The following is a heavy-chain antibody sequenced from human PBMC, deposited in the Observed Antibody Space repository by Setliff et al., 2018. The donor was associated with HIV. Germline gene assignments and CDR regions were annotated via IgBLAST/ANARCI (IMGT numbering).Heavy chain of an antibody. J-gene: IGHJ3*02. CDR2: INPNTGGT. CDR1: GYTFTGYY. Sequence: ASVKVSCKASGYTFTGYYMHWVRQAPGQGLEWMGWINPNTGGTNYAQKFQGRATMTRDTSISTAYMEPSRLRTDDTAVDYCAGGGAWQRNALENWGQGTMVTVSS. D-gene: IGHD5-12*01. V-gene: IGHV1-2*02. CDR3: AGGGAWQRNALEN.